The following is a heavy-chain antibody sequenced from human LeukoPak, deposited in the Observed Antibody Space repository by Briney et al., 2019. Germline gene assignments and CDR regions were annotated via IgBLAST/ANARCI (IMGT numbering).Heavy chain of an antibody. V-gene: IGHV3-23*01. CDR2: ISGSGGST. CDR1: GFTFSSYA. J-gene: IGHJ4*02. CDR3: AKDKRQLVGPFDY. D-gene: IGHD6-6*01. Sequence: PGGSLRLSCAASGFTFSSYAMSWVRQAPGKGLEWVSAISGSGGSTYYADSVKGRCTISRDNSKNTLYLQMNSLRAEDTAVYYCAKDKRQLVGPFDYWGQGTLVTVSS.